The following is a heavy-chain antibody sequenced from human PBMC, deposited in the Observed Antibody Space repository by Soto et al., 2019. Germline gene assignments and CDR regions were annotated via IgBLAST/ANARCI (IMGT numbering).Heavy chain of an antibody. D-gene: IGHD3-3*01. Sequence: SVKVSCKASGGTFSSYAISWVRQAPGQGLEWMGGISPIFGTANYAQKFQGRVTITADESTSTAYMELRSLRSDDTAVYYCARGSPASGITIFGVVPMNYGMDVWGQGTTVTVSS. CDR3: ARGSPASGITIFGVVPMNYGMDV. V-gene: IGHV1-69*13. J-gene: IGHJ6*02. CDR1: GGTFSSYA. CDR2: ISPIFGTA.